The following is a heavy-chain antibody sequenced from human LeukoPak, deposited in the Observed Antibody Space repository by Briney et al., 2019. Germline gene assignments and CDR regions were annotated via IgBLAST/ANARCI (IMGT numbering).Heavy chain of an antibody. CDR2: ISWNSGSI. CDR3: AKDKSAYGDYYFDY. J-gene: IGHJ4*02. CDR1: GFTFSSYS. V-gene: IGHV3-9*01. D-gene: IGHD4-17*01. Sequence: PGGSLRLSCAASGFTFSSYSMNWVRQAPGKGLEWVSGISWNSGSIGYADSVKGRFTISRDNAKNSLYLQVNSLRAEDTALYYCAKDKSAYGDYYFDYWGQGTLVTVSS.